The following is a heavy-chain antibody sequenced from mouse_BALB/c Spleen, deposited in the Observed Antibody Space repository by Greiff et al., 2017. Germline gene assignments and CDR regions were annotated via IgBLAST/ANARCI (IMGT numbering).Heavy chain of an antibody. D-gene: IGHD2-1*01. V-gene: IGHV1-69*02. CDR2: IYPSDSYT. CDR1: GYTFTSYW. CDR3: ARGLFYYGNYYYAMDY. Sequence: QVQLKQPGAELVRPGASVKLSCKASGYTFTSYWINWVKQRPGQGLEWIGNIYPSDSYTNYNQKFKDKATLTVDKSSSTAYMQLSSPTSEDSAVYYCARGLFYYGNYYYAMDYWGQGTSVTVSS. J-gene: IGHJ4*01.